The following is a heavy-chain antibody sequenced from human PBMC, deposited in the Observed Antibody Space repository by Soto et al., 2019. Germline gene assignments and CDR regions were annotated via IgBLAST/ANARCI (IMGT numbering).Heavy chain of an antibody. Sequence: PSETLSLTCTVSGASISSYYWSWIRQSPGKGLEWIAWIHHSGSTSYNPALRSRVTTSVDTSKNQFSLNLHSMTAADTAVYYCTRDRRLDYWGQGTLVTSPQ. CDR2: IHHSGST. D-gene: IGHD6-25*01. CDR1: GASISSYY. V-gene: IGHV4-59*01. J-gene: IGHJ4*02. CDR3: TRDRRLDY.